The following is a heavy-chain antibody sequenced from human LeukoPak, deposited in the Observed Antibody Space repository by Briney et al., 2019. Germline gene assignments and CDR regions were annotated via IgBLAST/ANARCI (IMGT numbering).Heavy chain of an antibody. CDR2: IGSSGSTI. V-gene: IGHV3-11*04. D-gene: IGHD5-24*01. CDR3: AKARWLQSQYYFDY. J-gene: IGHJ4*02. CDR1: GFTFSDYY. Sequence: GGSLRLSCAASGFTFSDYYMSWIRQAPGKGLEWVSYIGSSGSTIYYADSVKGRFTISRDNSKNTLYLQMNSLRAEDTAVYYCAKARWLQSQYYFDYWGQGTLVTVSS.